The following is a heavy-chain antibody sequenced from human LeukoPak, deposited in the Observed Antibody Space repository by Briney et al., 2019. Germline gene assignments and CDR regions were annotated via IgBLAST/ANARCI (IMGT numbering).Heavy chain of an antibody. CDR1: GFTFSDYY. J-gene: IGHJ4*02. V-gene: IGHV3-11*01. CDR2: ISSSGSTI. Sequence: GGSLRLSCAASGFTFSDYYMSWIRQAPGKGREGVSYISSSGSTIYYADSVKGRFTISRDNATNSLYLQMNSLRAEDTAVYYCARGNYYDSSGYPDYWGQGTLVTVSS. D-gene: IGHD3-22*01. CDR3: ARGNYYDSSGYPDY.